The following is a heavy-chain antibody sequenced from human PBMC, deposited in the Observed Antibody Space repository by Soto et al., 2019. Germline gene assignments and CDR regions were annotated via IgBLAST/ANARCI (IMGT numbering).Heavy chain of an antibody. Sequence: QVQLQESGTGLVKPSQTLSLTCTVSGGSISSGGYYWSWIRQHPGKGLEWIGYIFYSGSTYYNPALKSRVSISVDTSKNQFSLNLSSVTAADTAVNYCARVDTSMGATCVSYWGQGTLVTVSS. V-gene: IGHV4-31*03. D-gene: IGHD1-26*01. CDR1: GGSISSGGYY. CDR2: IFYSGST. J-gene: IGHJ4*02. CDR3: ARVDTSMGATCVSY.